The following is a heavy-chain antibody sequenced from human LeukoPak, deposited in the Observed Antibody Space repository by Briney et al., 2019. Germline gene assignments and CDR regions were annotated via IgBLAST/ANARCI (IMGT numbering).Heavy chain of an antibody. CDR1: SGSISSYY. Sequence: PSETLSLTCTVSSGSISSYYWSWIRQPPGKGLEWIGYVYYSGRINYNPSLKSRVTISLDTSKNQFSLKLRSVTAADTPVCYCAGAYSGTYYYFDYWGQGTPVTVSS. CDR3: AGAYSGTYYYFDY. D-gene: IGHD1-26*01. V-gene: IGHV4-59*01. CDR2: VYYSGRI. J-gene: IGHJ4*02.